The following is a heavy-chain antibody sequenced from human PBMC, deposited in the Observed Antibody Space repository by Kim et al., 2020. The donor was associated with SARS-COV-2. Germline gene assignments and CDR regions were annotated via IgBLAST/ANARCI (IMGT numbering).Heavy chain of an antibody. J-gene: IGHJ4*02. D-gene: IGHD1-26*01. CDR3: ARERSGSADY. V-gene: IGHV3-30*01. CDR2: NK. Sequence: NKSYADSGKGRFTKSRDNPKNTLYLQMNSLRAEDTAVYYCARERSGSADYWGQGTLVTVAS.